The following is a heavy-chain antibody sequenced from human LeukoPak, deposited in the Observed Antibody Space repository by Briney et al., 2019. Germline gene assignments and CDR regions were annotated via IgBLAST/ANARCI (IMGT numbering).Heavy chain of an antibody. CDR2: IYYSGST. D-gene: IGHD3-16*02. CDR1: GGSISSGDYY. J-gene: IGHJ4*02. V-gene: IGHV4-30-4*01. CDR3: ARAEGRLRLGELSF. Sequence: PSETLSLTCTVSGGSISSGDYYWSWIRQPPGKGLEWIGYIYYSGSTYYNPSLKSRVTISVDTSKNQFSLKLRSVTAADTAVYYCARAEGRLRLGELSFWGQGTLVTVSS.